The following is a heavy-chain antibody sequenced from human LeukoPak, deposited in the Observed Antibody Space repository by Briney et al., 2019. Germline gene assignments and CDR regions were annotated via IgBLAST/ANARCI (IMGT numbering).Heavy chain of an antibody. J-gene: IGHJ5*01. V-gene: IGHV5-51*01. Sequence: GESLKISCKGSGYSFTSYWIGWVRQMPGKGLEWMGIIYPGDSDTRYSPSFQGQVTISADTSINTAYLQWSSLKASDTAVYYCARNYFYGSGSYYNPFASWGQGTLVTVSS. CDR1: GYSFTSYW. CDR2: IYPGDSDT. CDR3: ARNYFYGSGSYYNPFAS. D-gene: IGHD3-10*01.